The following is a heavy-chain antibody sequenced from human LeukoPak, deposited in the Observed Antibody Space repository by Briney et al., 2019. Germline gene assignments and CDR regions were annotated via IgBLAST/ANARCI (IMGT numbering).Heavy chain of an antibody. Sequence: SETLSLTCTVSGGSISSSSYYWGWIRQPPGKGLEWIGSIYYSGSTYYNPSLKSRVTISVDTSKNQFSLKLSSVTAADTAVYYCASPRPGGTIFGVVLQSHSYYYMDVWGKGTTVTVSS. J-gene: IGHJ6*03. V-gene: IGHV4-39*01. CDR3: ASPRPGGTIFGVVLQSHSYYYMDV. CDR1: GGSISSSSYY. CDR2: IYYSGST. D-gene: IGHD3-3*01.